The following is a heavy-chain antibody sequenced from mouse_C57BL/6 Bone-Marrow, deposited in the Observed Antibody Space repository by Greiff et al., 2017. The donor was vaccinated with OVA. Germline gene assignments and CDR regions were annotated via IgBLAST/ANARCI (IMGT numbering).Heavy chain of an antibody. Sequence: VHLVESGPGLVAPSQSLSITCTVSGFSLTSYAISWVRQPPGKGLEWLGVIWTGGGTNYNSALKSKLSISKDNSKSQVFLNMNSLQTDDTSMYYCARDPYGSSSYWYFDVWGTGTTVTVSS. D-gene: IGHD1-1*01. CDR1: GFSLTSYA. J-gene: IGHJ1*03. CDR2: IWTGGGT. CDR3: ARDPYGSSSYWYFDV. V-gene: IGHV2-9-1*01.